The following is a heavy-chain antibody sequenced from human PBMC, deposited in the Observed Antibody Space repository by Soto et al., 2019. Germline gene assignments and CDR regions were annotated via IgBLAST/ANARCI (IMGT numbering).Heavy chain of an antibody. CDR2: IYYSGST. CDR3: ARSNPDYYDSSGSLDY. J-gene: IGHJ4*02. D-gene: IGHD3-22*01. Sequence: SETLSLTCTVSGGSISSYYWSWIRQPPGKGLEWIGYIYYSGSTNYNPTLKSRVTISVDTSKNQFSLKLSSVTAADTAVYYCARSNPDYYDSSGSLDYWGQGTLVTVSS. CDR1: GGSISSYY. V-gene: IGHV4-59*01.